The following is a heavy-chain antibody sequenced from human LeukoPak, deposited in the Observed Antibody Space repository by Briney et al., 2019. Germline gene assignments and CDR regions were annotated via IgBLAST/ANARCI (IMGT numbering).Heavy chain of an antibody. CDR2: INWNGGST. J-gene: IGHJ2*01. CDR1: GFTFDDYG. CDR3: AKDRRPTVSGGYFDL. V-gene: IGHV3-20*04. D-gene: IGHD3-10*01. Sequence: RPGGSLRLSCAASGFTFDDYGMSWVRQAPGKGLEWVSGINWNGGSTGYADSVKGRFTISRDNAKNSLYLRMNSLRAEDTALYYCAKDRRPTVSGGYFDLWGRDTLVIVSS.